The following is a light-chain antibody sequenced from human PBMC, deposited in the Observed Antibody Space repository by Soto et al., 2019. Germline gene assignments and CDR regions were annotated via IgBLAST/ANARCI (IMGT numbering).Light chain of an antibody. V-gene: IGLV2-8*01. CDR2: EVT. Sequence: QSALTQPPSASGSPGQSVTISCTGTSSDVGANNFVSWYQQHPGKAPKLMIYEVTKRPSGVPDRFSGSKSGNTASLTVSDLQAEDEADYYCSSYAGANRVFGTGTQLPVL. J-gene: IGLJ1*01. CDR3: SSYAGANRV. CDR1: SSDVGANNF.